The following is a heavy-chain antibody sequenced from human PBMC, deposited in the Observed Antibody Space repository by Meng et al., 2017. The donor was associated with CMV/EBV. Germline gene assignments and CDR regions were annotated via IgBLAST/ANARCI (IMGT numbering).Heavy chain of an antibody. CDR3: ARTPYDFWSGYGPLNARGYMDV. J-gene: IGHJ6*02. V-gene: IGHV3-21*01. CDR2: ISSSSSYI. D-gene: IGHD3-3*01. Sequence: GESLKISCAASGFTFSSYSMNWVRQAPGKGLEWVSSISSSSSYIYYADSVKGRFTISRDNAKNSLYLQMNSLRAEDTAVYYCARTPYDFWSGYGPLNARGYMDVWGQGTTVTVSS. CDR1: GFTFSSYS.